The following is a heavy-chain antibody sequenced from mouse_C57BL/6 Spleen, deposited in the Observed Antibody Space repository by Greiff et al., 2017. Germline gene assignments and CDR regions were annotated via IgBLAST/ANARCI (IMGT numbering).Heavy chain of an antibody. CDR2: IYPRDGST. CDR1: GYTFTSYD. V-gene: IGHV1-85*01. Sequence: QVQLQQSGPELVKPGASVKLSCKASGYTFTSYDINWVKQRPGQGLEWIGWIYPRDGSTKYNEKFKGKATLTVDSSSSTAYMELHSLTSEDSAVYFCARISEAPQATDYYAMDYWGQGTSVTVSS. CDR3: ARISEAPQATDYYAMDY. J-gene: IGHJ4*01. D-gene: IGHD3-2*02.